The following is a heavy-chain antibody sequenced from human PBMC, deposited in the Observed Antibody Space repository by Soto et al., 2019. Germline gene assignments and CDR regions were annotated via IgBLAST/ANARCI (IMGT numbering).Heavy chain of an antibody. J-gene: IGHJ3*02. CDR1: GYSFVTYW. Sequence: LGEYLKISCRASGYSFVTYWIGWVRQMPGKGLEWMGIIYPGNSETKYSPPFQGQVAFSVDKSNSTAYLQWSTLKASDTATYYCARHRSQWLSVGEHEGFDIWGLGTRVTVSS. CDR3: ARHRSQWLSVGEHEGFDI. V-gene: IGHV5-51*01. CDR2: IYPGNSET. D-gene: IGHD6-19*01.